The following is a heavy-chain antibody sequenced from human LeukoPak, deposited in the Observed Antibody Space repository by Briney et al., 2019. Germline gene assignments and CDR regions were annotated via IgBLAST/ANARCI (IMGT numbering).Heavy chain of an antibody. D-gene: IGHD1-26*01. CDR2: INPNSGGT. V-gene: IGHV1-2*02. CDR1: GYTFTGYY. CDR3: VRELLVGAIMGYYYYMDV. Sequence: ASVKVSCKASGYTFTGYYMHWVRQAPGQGLEWMGWINPNSGGTNYAQKFQGRVTMTRDTSISTAYMELSRLRSDDTAVYYCVRELLVGAIMGYYYYMDVWGKGTTVTVSS. J-gene: IGHJ6*03.